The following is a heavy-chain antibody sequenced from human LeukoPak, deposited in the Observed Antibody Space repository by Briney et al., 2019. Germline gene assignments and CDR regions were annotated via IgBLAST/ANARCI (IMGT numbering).Heavy chain of an antibody. CDR3: AKSLGVGGYTRYKGFDQ. D-gene: IGHD3-16*02. J-gene: IGHJ4*02. CDR1: GFTFNSFA. CDR2: ISGSDGTS. V-gene: IGHV3-23*01. Sequence: PGGSQRLSCAASGFTFNSFAMNWVRQAPGNGLEWVSSISGSDGTSHYADFVKGRFTISRDNSKNTLYLQMNSLRAEDTAAYYCAKSLGVGGYTRYKGFDQWGQGTLVVVSS.